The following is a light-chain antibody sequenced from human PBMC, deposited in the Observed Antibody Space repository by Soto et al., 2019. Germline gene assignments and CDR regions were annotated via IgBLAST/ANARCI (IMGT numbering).Light chain of an antibody. Sequence: QSALTQPRSVSGFPGQSVTISCTGTSSDVGGYNYVSWYQQHPGKAPKLMIYDVSKRPSGVPDRFSGSKSGNTASLIISGLQAEDEADYYCCSYAGSYVFGTGTKVTVL. CDR1: SSDVGGYNY. J-gene: IGLJ1*01. CDR3: CSYAGSYV. V-gene: IGLV2-11*01. CDR2: DVS.